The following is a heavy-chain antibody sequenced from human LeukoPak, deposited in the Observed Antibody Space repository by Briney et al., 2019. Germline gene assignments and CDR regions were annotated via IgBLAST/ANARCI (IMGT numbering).Heavy chain of an antibody. CDR2: IKQDGSAK. CDR1: GFTFSNSW. V-gene: IGHV3-7*01. CDR3: ARHLSGITGYTYGRGIDY. Sequence: PGGSLRLSCAASGFTFSNSWMTWVRQAPGKGLEWVANIKQDGSAKYYGDSVKGRFTVSRDNAKNSLYLQMNSLRAEDTAVYYCARHLSGITGYTYGRGIDYWGQGTLVTVSS. D-gene: IGHD5-18*01. J-gene: IGHJ4*02.